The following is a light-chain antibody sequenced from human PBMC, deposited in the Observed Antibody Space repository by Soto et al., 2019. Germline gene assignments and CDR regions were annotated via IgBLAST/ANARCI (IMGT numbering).Light chain of an antibody. CDR2: EVS. CDR1: SSDVGGYNY. J-gene: IGLJ1*01. Sequence: QSALTQPASVSGSPGQSITISCTGTSSDVGGYNYVSWYQQHPGKAPNLMIYEVSNRPSGVSNRFSGSKSGNTASLTISGLQAEDEADYYSSSSTSSTTLLFGTGTKGTVL. V-gene: IGLV2-14*01. CDR3: SSSTSSTTLL.